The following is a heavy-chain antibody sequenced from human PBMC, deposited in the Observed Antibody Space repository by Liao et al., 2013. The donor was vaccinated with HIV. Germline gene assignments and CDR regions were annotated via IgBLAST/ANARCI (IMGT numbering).Heavy chain of an antibody. D-gene: IGHD7-27*01. CDR3: ARDRNWGPRRGHAFDI. CDR1: GGSISSGSSY. Sequence: QVQLQESGPGLVKPSQTLSLTCTVSGGSISSGSSYWSWIRQPAGKGLEWIGRIYTSGSTNYNPSLKSRVTISVGTSKNQFSLKLSSVTAADTAVYYCARDRNWGPRRGHAFDIWGPRGQWSPSLQ. V-gene: IGHV4-61*02. CDR2: IYTSGST. J-gene: IGHJ3*02.